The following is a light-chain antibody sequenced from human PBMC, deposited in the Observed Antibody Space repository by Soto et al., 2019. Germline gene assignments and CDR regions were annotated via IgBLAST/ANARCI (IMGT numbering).Light chain of an antibody. V-gene: IGKV1-5*03. CDR1: QSISSR. CDR2: KAS. J-gene: IGKJ1*01. Sequence: DIQMTQSPSTLSASVGDRVTITCRASQSISSRLAWYQQKPGKAPKLLIYKASSLESGVPSRFSGSRSGTEFTLTISSLQPDDSATYYCQQYNSYWTFGQGTKVEIK. CDR3: QQYNSYWT.